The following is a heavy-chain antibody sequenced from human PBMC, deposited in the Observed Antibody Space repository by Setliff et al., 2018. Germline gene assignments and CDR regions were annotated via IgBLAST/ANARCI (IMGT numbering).Heavy chain of an antibody. CDR3: AREQWLDPPGYYYMDV. CDR1: GGSISSYY. V-gene: IGHV4-4*07. J-gene: IGHJ6*03. CDR2: IYIGESA. Sequence: SETLSLTCTVSGGSISSYYWSWIRQPAGKGLEWIGHIYIGESANYNPSLKSRVTMSIDTSKNQFSLKLNSVTAADMAVYYCAREQWLDPPGYYYMDVWAKGTTVTSP. D-gene: IGHD6-19*01.